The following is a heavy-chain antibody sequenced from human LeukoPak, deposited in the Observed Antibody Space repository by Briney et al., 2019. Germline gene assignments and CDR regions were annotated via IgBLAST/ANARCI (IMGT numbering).Heavy chain of an antibody. Sequence: SETLSLTCFVSNGSITSTSYYWAWIRQSPGKGLEWIGTTSSGGSAYYKTSLKSRVTISVDTSRAQLSLRLTSVTAADTAVYYCARQGGGDFVDSWGQGTLVSVS. CDR2: TSSGGSA. D-gene: IGHD4-17*01. CDR3: ARQGGGDFVDS. J-gene: IGHJ4*02. V-gene: IGHV4-39*01. CDR1: NGSITSTSYY.